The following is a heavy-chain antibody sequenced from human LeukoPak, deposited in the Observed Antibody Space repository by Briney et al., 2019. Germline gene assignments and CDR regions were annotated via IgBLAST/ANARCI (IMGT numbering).Heavy chain of an antibody. CDR3: ARHLNTPMVKAHFDY. J-gene: IGHJ4*02. D-gene: IGHD5-18*01. CDR2: IYHSGTT. V-gene: IGHV4-59*08. Sequence: SETLSLTCTVSGGSISSDYWTWIRQPPGKGLEWIGYIYHSGTTNYNPSPKSRVTISIDTSKNQFSLKLSSVTAADTAVYYCARHLNTPMVKAHFDYWGQGTLITVSS. CDR1: GGSISSDY.